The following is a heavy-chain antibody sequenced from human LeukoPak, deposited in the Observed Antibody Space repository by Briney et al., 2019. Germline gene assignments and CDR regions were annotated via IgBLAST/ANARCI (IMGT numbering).Heavy chain of an antibody. CDR2: IWYDGSEK. CDR3: ARDYSGYGMDV. CDR1: RFTFRSYG. D-gene: IGHD1-26*01. Sequence: GGSLRLSCAASRFTFRSYGMHWVRQAPGKGLEWVAVIWYDGSEKYYADSVKGRFTVSRDNSKNTLNLQMNSLRAEDTAVYYCARDYSGYGMDVWGQGTTVTVSS. J-gene: IGHJ6*02. V-gene: IGHV3-33*04.